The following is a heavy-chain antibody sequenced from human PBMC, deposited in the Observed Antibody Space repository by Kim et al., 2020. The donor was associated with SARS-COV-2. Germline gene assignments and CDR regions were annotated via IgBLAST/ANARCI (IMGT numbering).Heavy chain of an antibody. J-gene: IGHJ3*02. D-gene: IGHD2-2*01. CDR3: AKVPIVVVPAAMIGDAFDI. V-gene: IGHV3-23*01. CDR2: ISGSGGST. Sequence: GGSLRLSCAASGFTFSSYAMSWVRQAPGKGLEWVSAISGSGGSTYYADSVKGRFTISRDNSKNTLYLQMNSLRAEDTAVYYCAKVPIVVVPAAMIGDAFDIWVEGQMATASS. CDR1: GFTFSSYA.